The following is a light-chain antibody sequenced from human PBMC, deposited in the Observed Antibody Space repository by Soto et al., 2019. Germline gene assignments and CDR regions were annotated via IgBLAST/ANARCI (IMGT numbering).Light chain of an antibody. J-gene: IGKJ3*01. V-gene: IGKV3-20*01. CDR3: QQYGGSQFS. CDR2: GSS. Sequence: EIVLTQSPGTLSLSPGERATLSCRASQSITNNFLAWYQKKPGQAPRLLIYGSSSRAAGIPDRFSGTGSGADFTLTISRLEPEDFAVYYCQQYGGSQFSFGPGTKVDIQ. CDR1: QSITNNF.